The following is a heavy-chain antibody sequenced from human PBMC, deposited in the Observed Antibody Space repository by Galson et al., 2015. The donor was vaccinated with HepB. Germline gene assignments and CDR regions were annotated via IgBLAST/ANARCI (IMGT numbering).Heavy chain of an antibody. CDR3: ARTRPWEGYILTGGIRGVFDY. CDR1: GGSISSSNW. CDR2: IYHSGST. J-gene: IGHJ4*02. Sequence: TLSLTCTVSGGSISSSNWWSWVRQPPGKGLEWIGEIYHSGSTNYNPSLKSRVTISVDKSKNQFSLKLSSVTAADTAVYYCARTRPWEGYILTGGIRGVFDYWGQGTLVTVSS. D-gene: IGHD3-9*01. V-gene: IGHV4-4*02.